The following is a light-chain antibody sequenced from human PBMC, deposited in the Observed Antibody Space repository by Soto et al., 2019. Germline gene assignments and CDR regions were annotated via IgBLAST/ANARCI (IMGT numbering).Light chain of an antibody. CDR1: QSLSTY. J-gene: IGKJ4*01. CDR2: DAS. CDR3: QHRDSWPLT. Sequence: EIVLTQSPATLSLSPGERATLSCRASQSLSTYLAWYQQKPGQAPRLLIYDASNRATGIPARFSGSGSGTDFTLTISSLEPEDFVVYYCQHRDSWPLTFGGGTKVDIK. V-gene: IGKV3-11*01.